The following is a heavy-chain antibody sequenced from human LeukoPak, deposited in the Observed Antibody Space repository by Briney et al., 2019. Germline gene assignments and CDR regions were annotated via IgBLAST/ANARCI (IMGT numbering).Heavy chain of an antibody. Sequence: PGGSPRLSCSASGFTLSSYSMHWVRQAPGKGLEYVSTSGGATYYADSVKGRFTISRDNAKNTLYLQMSSLRAEDTAVYYCIKDRTGTYSFDYWGQGTLVAVSS. CDR2: SGGAT. CDR3: IKDRTGTYSFDY. CDR1: GFTLSSYS. J-gene: IGHJ4*02. D-gene: IGHD7-27*01. V-gene: IGHV3-64D*09.